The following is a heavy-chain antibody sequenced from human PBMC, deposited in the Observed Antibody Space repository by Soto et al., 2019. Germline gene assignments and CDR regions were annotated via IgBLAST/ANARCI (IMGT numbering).Heavy chain of an antibody. CDR2: IKQDGSEK. V-gene: IGHV3-7*03. J-gene: IGHJ4*02. CDR1: GFTFSSYW. CDR3: ARDSLGYYDSSGYRDY. Sequence: VGSLRLSCAASGFTFSSYWMSWVRQAPGKGLEWVANIKQDGSEKYYVDSVKGRFTISRDNAKNSLYLQMNSLRAEDTAVYYCARDSLGYYDSSGYRDYWGQGTLVTVSS. D-gene: IGHD3-22*01.